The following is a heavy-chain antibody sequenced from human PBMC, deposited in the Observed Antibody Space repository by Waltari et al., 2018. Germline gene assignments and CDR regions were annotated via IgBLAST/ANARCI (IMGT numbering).Heavy chain of an antibody. CDR2: VHHSGTT. Sequence: QVQLQESGPGLVKPSETLSLTCSVSGYSISSGYYWGWTRQPPGTGLEWIGSVHHSGTTYYNPSLKSRVTVSVDTSQNQFSLKLRSVTAADTALYYCARDARGDGTIDYWGQGTLVTVSS. J-gene: IGHJ4*02. CDR3: ARDARGDGTIDY. D-gene: IGHD3-16*01. CDR1: GYSISSGYY. V-gene: IGHV4-38-2*02.